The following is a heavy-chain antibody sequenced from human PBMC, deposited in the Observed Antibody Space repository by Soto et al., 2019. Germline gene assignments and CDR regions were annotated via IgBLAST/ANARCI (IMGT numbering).Heavy chain of an antibody. CDR3: ARHETHNWTDGGSWVYYYYYMDV. D-gene: IGHD1-20*01. CDR1: GYTFTSYG. J-gene: IGHJ6*03. V-gene: IGHV1-18*01. CDR2: ISAYNGNT. Sequence: ASVKVSCKASGYTFTSYGISWVRQAPGQGLEWMGWISAYNGNTNYAQKLQGRVTMTTDTSTSTAYMELRSLRSDDTAVYFCARHETHNWTDGGSWVYYYYYMDVWGKGTTVTVSS.